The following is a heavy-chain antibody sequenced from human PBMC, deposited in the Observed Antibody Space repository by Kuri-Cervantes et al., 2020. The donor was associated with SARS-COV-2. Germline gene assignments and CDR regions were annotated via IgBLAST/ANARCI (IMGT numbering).Heavy chain of an antibody. CDR3: ARERGVTMIVVVIDDAFDI. CDR2: IYHSGGT. CDR1: GGSISSYY. D-gene: IGHD3-22*01. V-gene: IGHV4-59*05. Sequence: SETLSLTCTVSGGSISSYYWSWIRQPAGKGLEWIGSIYHSGGTYYNPSLMSRVTISVDTSKNQFSLKLSSVTAADTAVYYCARERGVTMIVVVIDDAFDIWGQGTMVTVSS. J-gene: IGHJ3*02.